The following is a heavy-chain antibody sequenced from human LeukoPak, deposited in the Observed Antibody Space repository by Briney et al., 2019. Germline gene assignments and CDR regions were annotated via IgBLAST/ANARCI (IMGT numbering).Heavy chain of an antibody. CDR2: ISYTGST. V-gene: IGHV4-31*03. CDR1: DDSISGGDYC. J-gene: IGHJ4*02. Sequence: SQTLSLTCTVSDDSISGGDYCWSWIRQFPGKGLEWIGFISYTGSTHYNPSLKSRVTISQGTSQNQFSLKLSSVTAADTAIYYCARAYPSTSTDWGQGMLVTVSS. CDR3: ARAYPSTSTD. D-gene: IGHD2-2*01.